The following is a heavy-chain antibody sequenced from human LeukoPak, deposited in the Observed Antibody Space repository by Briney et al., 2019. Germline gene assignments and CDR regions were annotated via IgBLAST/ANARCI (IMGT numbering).Heavy chain of an antibody. CDR1: GGSISSSNW. Sequence: SGTLSLTCAVSGGSISSSNWWSWVRQPPGKGLEWIGEIYHSGSTNYNPSLKSRVTVSVDTSRNQFSLKLSSVTAADTAVYYCARTTEGGYSYGYFYYYYMDVWGKGTTVTISS. J-gene: IGHJ6*03. D-gene: IGHD5-18*01. CDR2: IYHSGST. V-gene: IGHV4-4*02. CDR3: ARTTEGGYSYGYFYYYYMDV.